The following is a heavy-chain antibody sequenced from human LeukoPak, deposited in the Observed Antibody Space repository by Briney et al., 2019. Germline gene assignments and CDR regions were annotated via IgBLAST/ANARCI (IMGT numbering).Heavy chain of an antibody. CDR2: INPSSGGT. Sequence: ASVEVSCKASGYTFTGYYIHWVRQAPGQGLDWMGRINPSSGGTNYAPKFQGRVTMTRDTSISTAYMDLTRLTSDDTAVYYCARDSPASENWGQGTLVTVSS. CDR3: ARDSPASEN. CDR1: GYTFTGYY. V-gene: IGHV1-2*06. J-gene: IGHJ4*02. D-gene: IGHD3-10*01.